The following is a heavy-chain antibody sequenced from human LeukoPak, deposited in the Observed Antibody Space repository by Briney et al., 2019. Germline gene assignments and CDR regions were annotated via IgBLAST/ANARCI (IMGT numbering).Heavy chain of an antibody. V-gene: IGHV3-9*01. CDR2: ISWNSGSI. CDR3: AKVFEYSSSLGAFDI. D-gene: IGHD6-6*01. Sequence: GGSLRLSCAASGFTFDDYAMHWVRQAPGKGLEWVSGISWNSGSIGYADSVKGRFTISRDNAKNSLYLQMNSLRAEDTALYYCAKVFEYSSSLGAFDIWGQGTMVTVSS. J-gene: IGHJ3*02. CDR1: GFTFDDYA.